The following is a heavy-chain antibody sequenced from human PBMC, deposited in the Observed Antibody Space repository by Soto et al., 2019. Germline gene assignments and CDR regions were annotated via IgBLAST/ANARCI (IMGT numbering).Heavy chain of an antibody. D-gene: IGHD3-22*01. CDR1: GGSISSYY. CDR3: ARTGGYYDKGSVDY. J-gene: IGHJ4*02. Sequence: QVRLQESGPGLVKPSETLSLTCTVSGGSISSYYWSWIRQPAGKGLEWIGRIYTSGSTNYNPYLKSRGTMSVDTSKLQFSLKRSSVAAADTAVYYCARTGGYYDKGSVDYWGQGTLVTVSS. CDR2: IYTSGST. V-gene: IGHV4-4*07.